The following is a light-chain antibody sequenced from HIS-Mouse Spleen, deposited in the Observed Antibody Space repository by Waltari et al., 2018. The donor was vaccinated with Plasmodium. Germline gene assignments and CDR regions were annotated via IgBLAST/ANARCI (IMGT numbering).Light chain of an antibody. CDR1: QRVSSN. CDR3: QQYNNWSFT. V-gene: IGKV3-15*01. Sequence: EIVMTQSTATLSVSPGERATLSCRDSQRVSSNLAWYQQKPGQAPRLLIYGASTRATGIPARFSGSGSGTEFTLTISSLQSEDFAVYYCQQYNNWSFTFGPGTKVDIK. CDR2: GAS. J-gene: IGKJ3*01.